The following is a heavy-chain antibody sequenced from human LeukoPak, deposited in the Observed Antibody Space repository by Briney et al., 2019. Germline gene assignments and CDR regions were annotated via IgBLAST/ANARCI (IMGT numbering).Heavy chain of an antibody. CDR2: INHSGST. D-gene: IGHD6-19*01. CDR1: GGSFSGYY. J-gene: IGHJ4*02. V-gene: IGHV4-34*01. CDR3: ARLRGWWGTTFDY. Sequence: PSETLSLTCAVYGGSFSGYYWSWVRQPPGKGMEWMGEINHSGSTNYNPSLKSRVIIAVDTSKNQFSLKVSSVTAADTAVYYCARLRGWWGTTFDYWGQGTLVTVSS.